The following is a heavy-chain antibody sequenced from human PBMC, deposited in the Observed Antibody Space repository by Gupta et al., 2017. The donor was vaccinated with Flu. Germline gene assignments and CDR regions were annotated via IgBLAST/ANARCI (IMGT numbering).Heavy chain of an antibody. J-gene: IGHJ3*01. D-gene: IGHD7-27*01. CDR2: LYYTDSR. CDR3: ARVTGDAFDL. Sequence: WSWIRQPPGKGLEWIGYLYYTDSRNFNPSLKGRVAMSKDTSKNQFSLNLTSVTPADTAMYYCARVTGDAFDLWGQGKMVTVSS. V-gene: IGHV4-59*01.